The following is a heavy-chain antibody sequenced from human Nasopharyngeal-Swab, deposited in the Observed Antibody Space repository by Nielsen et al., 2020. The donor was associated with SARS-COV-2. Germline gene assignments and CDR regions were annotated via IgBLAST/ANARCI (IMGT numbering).Heavy chain of an antibody. Sequence: GESLKISCAASGFTFSSYGMHWVRQAPGKGLEWVAVISYDGSNKYYADSVKGRFTISRDNSKNTLYLQMNSLRAEDTAVYYCAKELTDTQRITMIVGGGGYFDYWGQGTLVTVSS. CDR3: AKELTDTQRITMIVGGGGYFDY. CDR1: GFTFSSYG. D-gene: IGHD3-22*01. CDR2: ISYDGSNK. V-gene: IGHV3-30*18. J-gene: IGHJ4*02.